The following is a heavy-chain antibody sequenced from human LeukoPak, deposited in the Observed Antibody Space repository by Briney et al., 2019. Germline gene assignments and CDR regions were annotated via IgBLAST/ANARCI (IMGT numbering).Heavy chain of an antibody. CDR2: IYYSGST. Sequence: PSETLSLTCTVSGGSISSGDYYWSWIRQPPGKGLEWIGYIYYSGSTNYNPSLKSRVTISVDTSKNQFSLKLSSVTAADTVVYYCARCDFWSGYRGYYFDYWGQGTLVTVSS. CDR1: GGSISSGDYY. D-gene: IGHD3-3*01. V-gene: IGHV4-61*08. J-gene: IGHJ4*02. CDR3: ARCDFWSGYRGYYFDY.